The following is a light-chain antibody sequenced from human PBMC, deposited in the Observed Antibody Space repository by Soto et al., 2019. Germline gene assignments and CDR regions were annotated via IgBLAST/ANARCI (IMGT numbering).Light chain of an antibody. CDR3: QQSYSTPTT. CDR2: AAS. Sequence: DIQMTQSPSSLSASVGDRVTITFLASQSIISYLNWYQQKPGKAPKLLIYAASSLQSGVPSRFSGSGSGTDFTLTISSLQPEDFATYYCQQSYSTPTTFGQGTRLEIK. V-gene: IGKV1-39*01. CDR1: QSIISY. J-gene: IGKJ5*01.